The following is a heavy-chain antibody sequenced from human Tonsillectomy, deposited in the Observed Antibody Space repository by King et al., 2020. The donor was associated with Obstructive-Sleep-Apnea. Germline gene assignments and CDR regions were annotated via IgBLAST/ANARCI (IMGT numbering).Heavy chain of an antibody. J-gene: IGHJ4*02. V-gene: IGHV3-9*01. CDR3: AKDRSSIDYYFDY. Sequence: VQLVESGGCLVQPGRSLRLSFAAFGFKFDDYAVHWVRQAPGKGLEWVSGISWNSCSKDYVDSVKGRFTISRDNGKNSLYLQINSLRPEDTAFYYCAKDRSSIDYYFDYWGQGILVTVSS. D-gene: IGHD2-21*01. CDR1: GFKFDDYA. CDR2: ISWNSCSK.